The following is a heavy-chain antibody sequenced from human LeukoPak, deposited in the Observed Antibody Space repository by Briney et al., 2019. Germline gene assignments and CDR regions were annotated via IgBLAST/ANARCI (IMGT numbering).Heavy chain of an antibody. CDR3: ARQPGGTAAFDI. D-gene: IGHD1-14*01. CDR2: INPNSGVT. Sequence: ASVKVSCKASGYTFTGYYMHWVRQAPGQGLEWMGWINPNSGVTEYAHKFQGRVTMTRDTSISTAYMDLSGLRSDDTAVYYCARQPGGTAAFDIWGQGTMVTVSS. V-gene: IGHV1-2*02. CDR1: GYTFTGYY. J-gene: IGHJ3*02.